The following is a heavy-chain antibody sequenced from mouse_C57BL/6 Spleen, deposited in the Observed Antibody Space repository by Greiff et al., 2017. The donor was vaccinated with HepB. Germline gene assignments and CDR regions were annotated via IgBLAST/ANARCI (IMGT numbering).Heavy chain of an antibody. D-gene: IGHD2-4*01. J-gene: IGHJ3*01. CDR2: ISSGSSTI. CDR3: AKGGDYDVPWFAY. CDR1: GFTFSDYG. V-gene: IGHV5-17*01. Sequence: EVQVVESGGGLVKPGGSLKLSCAASGFTFSDYGMHWVRQAPEKGLEWVAYISSGSSTIYYADTVKGRFTISRDNAKNTLFLQMTSLRSEDTAMYYCAKGGDYDVPWFAYWGQGTLVTVSA.